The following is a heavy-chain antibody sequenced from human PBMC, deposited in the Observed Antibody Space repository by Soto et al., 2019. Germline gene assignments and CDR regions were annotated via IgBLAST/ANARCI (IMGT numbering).Heavy chain of an antibody. Sequence: TLSLTCTVSGGSISSRDYYWSWIRQPPGKGLEWIGYIYYSGSTYYNPSLKSRVTISVDTSKNQFSLKMSSVTAADTAVYYCARDLLKGPLDXWGQGTLVTVSX. CDR2: IYYSGST. V-gene: IGHV4-30-4*01. CDR3: ARDLLKGPLDX. D-gene: IGHD3-10*01. J-gene: IGHJ4*02. CDR1: GGSISSRDYY.